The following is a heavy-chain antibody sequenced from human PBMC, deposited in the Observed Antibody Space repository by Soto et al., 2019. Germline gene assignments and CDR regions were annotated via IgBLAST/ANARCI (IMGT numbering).Heavy chain of an antibody. Sequence: EVQLLESGGGLVQPGGSLRLSCAASGFTFSSYAMSWVRQAPGKGLEWVSSISGSGGSTYYADSVKGRFTISRDNSKNTLYLQMNSLRAEDTAVYYCANIGGVLSTYYDFWSGYFDYWCQGTLVTVSS. CDR2: ISGSGGST. V-gene: IGHV3-23*01. D-gene: IGHD3-3*01. CDR1: GFTFSSYA. J-gene: IGHJ4*02. CDR3: ANIGGVLSTYYDFWSGYFDY.